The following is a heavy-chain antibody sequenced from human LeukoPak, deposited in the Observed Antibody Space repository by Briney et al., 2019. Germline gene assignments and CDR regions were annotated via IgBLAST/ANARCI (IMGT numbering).Heavy chain of an antibody. CDR3: ARGEVYGSGSYYHYYMDV. CDR2: IYTTEST. CDR1: GGSISSYY. V-gene: IGHV4-4*07. Sequence: SETLSLTCTVSGGSISSYYWSWIRQPAGKGLEWIGLIYTTESTNYNPSLKSRVTMSVDTSKNQFFLKLTSVTAADTAVYFCARGEVYGSGSYYHYYMDVWGKGTTVTVSS. D-gene: IGHD3-10*01. J-gene: IGHJ6*03.